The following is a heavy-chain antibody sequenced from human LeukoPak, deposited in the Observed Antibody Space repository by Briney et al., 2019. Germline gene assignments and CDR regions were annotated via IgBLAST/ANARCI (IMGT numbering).Heavy chain of an antibody. J-gene: IGHJ3*02. Sequence: PSETLSLTCTVSGGSISSSSYYWGWIRQPPGKGLEWIGSIYYSGSTNYNPSLKSRVTISVDKSKNQFSLKLSSVTAADTAVYYCARENRSPDIVATIVAFDIWGQGTMVTVSS. CDR1: GGSISSSSYY. V-gene: IGHV4-39*07. D-gene: IGHD5-12*01. CDR2: IYYSGST. CDR3: ARENRSPDIVATIVAFDI.